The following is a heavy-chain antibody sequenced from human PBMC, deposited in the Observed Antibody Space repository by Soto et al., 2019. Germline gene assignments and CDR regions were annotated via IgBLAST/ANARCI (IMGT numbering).Heavy chain of an antibody. V-gene: IGHV1-69*01. J-gene: IGHJ6*02. CDR2: IIPIFGTA. D-gene: IGHD3-3*01. CDR1: GGTFSSYA. CDR3: ARGGTIFGVVLYYYYGMDV. Sequence: QVKLVQSGAEVKKPGSSVKVSCKASGGTFSSYAISWVRQAPGQGLEWMGGIIPIFGTANYAQKFQGRVTITADESTSTAYMELSSLRSEDTAVYYCARGGTIFGVVLYYYYGMDVWGQGTTVTVSS.